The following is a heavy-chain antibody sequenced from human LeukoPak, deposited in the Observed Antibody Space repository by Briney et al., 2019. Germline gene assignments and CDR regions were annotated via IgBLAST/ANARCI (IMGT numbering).Heavy chain of an antibody. J-gene: IGHJ5*02. CDR3: ARDSSGYYYP. V-gene: IGHV4-39*07. CDR1: GGSISSSSYY. CDR2: IYYSGST. Sequence: SETLSLTCTVSGGSISSSSYYWGWIRQPPGKGLEWIGSIYYSGSTYYNPSLKSRVTISVDTSKNQFSLKLSSVTAADTAVYYCARDSSGYYYPWGQRTLVTVSS. D-gene: IGHD3-22*01.